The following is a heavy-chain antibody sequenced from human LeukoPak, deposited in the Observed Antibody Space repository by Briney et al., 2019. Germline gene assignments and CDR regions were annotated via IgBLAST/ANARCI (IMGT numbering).Heavy chain of an antibody. CDR1: GFTFSSYA. D-gene: IGHD5-12*01. J-gene: IGHJ4*02. V-gene: IGHV3-30-3*01. CDR3: AKDHSGGYSGYDQPAGY. Sequence: GGSLRLSCAASGFTFSSYAMHWVRQAPGKGLEWVAVISYDGSNKYYADSVEGRFTISRDNSKNTLDLQMNSLRAEDTAVYYCAKDHSGGYSGYDQPAGYWGQGTLVTVSS. CDR2: ISYDGSNK.